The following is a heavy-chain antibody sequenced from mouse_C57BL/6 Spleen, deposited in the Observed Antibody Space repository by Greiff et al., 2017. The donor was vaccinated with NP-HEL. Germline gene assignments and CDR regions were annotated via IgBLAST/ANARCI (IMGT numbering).Heavy chain of an antibody. CDR3: AKSYDYDYWYFDV. CDR1: GFSLTSYG. Sequence: VQLQQSGPGLVQPSQSLSITCTVSGFSLTSYGVHWVRQSPGKGLEWLGVIWRGGSTDYNAAFMSRLSITKDNSKSQVFFKMNSLQADDTAIYYCAKSYDYDYWYFDVWGTGTTVTVSS. V-gene: IGHV2-5*01. D-gene: IGHD2-4*01. J-gene: IGHJ1*03. CDR2: IWRGGST.